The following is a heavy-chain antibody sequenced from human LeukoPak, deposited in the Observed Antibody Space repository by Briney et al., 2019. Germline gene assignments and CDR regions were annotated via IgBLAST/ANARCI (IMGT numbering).Heavy chain of an antibody. CDR1: GFTVSSNY. Sequence: GGSLRLSCAASGFTVSSNYMSWVRQAPGKGLEWVSVIYSGGSTYYAASVKGRFTISRDNSKNTLYLQMNSLRAEDTAVYYCASRFLRLSAFDIWGQGTMVTVSS. CDR3: ASRFLRLSAFDI. V-gene: IGHV3-66*02. CDR2: IYSGGST. J-gene: IGHJ3*02. D-gene: IGHD2-21*01.